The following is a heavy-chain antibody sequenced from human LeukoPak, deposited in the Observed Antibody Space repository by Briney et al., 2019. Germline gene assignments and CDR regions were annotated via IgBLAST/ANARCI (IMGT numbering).Heavy chain of an antibody. Sequence: GRSLRLSCAASGFTVSSKYMSWVRQAPGKGLEWVSVIYSGGSTYYADSVKGRFTISRDNSKNTLYLQMNSLRAEDTPVYYCARVRKSIVGAIDWFDPWGQGTLVTVSS. J-gene: IGHJ5*02. CDR3: ARVRKSIVGAIDWFDP. V-gene: IGHV3-53*01. D-gene: IGHD1-26*01. CDR1: GFTVSSKY. CDR2: IYSGGST.